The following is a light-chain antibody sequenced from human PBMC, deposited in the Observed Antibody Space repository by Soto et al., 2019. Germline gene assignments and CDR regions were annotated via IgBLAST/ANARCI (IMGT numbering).Light chain of an antibody. CDR3: QQYDNTPPT. CDR2: WAS. Sequence: DIVMTQSPDSLAVSLGERATINCKSSQSVLYRSNNKNYLAWYQQKPGQPPKLLIYWASTRESGVPDRFSGSGSGTDFTLSISSLQAQDVTVYYCQQYDNTPPTFCHGTKLEI. V-gene: IGKV4-1*01. J-gene: IGKJ1*01. CDR1: QSVLYRSNNKNY.